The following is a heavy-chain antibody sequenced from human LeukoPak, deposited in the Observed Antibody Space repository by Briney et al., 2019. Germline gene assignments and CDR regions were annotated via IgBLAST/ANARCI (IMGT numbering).Heavy chain of an antibody. D-gene: IGHD2-15*01. CDR1: GWSFNDYY. V-gene: IGHV4-34*01. CDR3: ARGQGRAARRYNWFDP. J-gene: IGHJ5*02. CDR2: INARGDT. Sequence: PSETLSLTCAVSGWSFNDYYWNWIRQPPGKGLEWIGEINARGDTNFNPSLKSRVTISVDMSKSQFSLRLTSMIAADTAVYYCARGQGRAARRYNWFDPWGQGTLVTVSS.